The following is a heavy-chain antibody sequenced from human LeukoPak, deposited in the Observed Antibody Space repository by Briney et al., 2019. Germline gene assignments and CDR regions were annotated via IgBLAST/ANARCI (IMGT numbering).Heavy chain of an antibody. CDR3: AKDRANAWSSDY. CDR1: GFTFSNYA. CDR2: TTYDGSNK. J-gene: IGHJ4*02. Sequence: GGSLRLSCAASGFTFSNYAMYWVRQAPGKALEWVAFTTYDGSNKYYADSVKGRFTISRDNSKNTLYLQMHSLRAEDTAVYYCAKDRANAWSSDYWGQGTLVTISS. D-gene: IGHD3-10*01. V-gene: IGHV3-30*02.